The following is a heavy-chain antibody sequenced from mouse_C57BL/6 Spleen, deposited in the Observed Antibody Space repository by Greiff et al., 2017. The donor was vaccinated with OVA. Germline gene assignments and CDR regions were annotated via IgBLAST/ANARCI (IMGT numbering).Heavy chain of an antibody. CDR1: GYTFTSYW. V-gene: IGHV1-53*01. Sequence: QVQLQQPGTDLVKPGASVKLSCKASGYTFTSYWMHWVKQRPGQGLEWIGNINPSNGGTNYNEKFKSKATLTVDKSSSTAYMQLSSLTSEDSAVYYCARTMRLDYAMDYWGQGTSVTVSS. J-gene: IGHJ4*01. CDR3: ARTMRLDYAMDY. D-gene: IGHD2-4*01. CDR2: INPSNGGT.